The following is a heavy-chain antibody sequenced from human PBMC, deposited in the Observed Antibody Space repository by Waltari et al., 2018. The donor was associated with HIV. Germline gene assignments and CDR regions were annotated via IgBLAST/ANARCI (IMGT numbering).Heavy chain of an antibody. CDR2: IRYDGSKK. V-gene: IGHV3-30*02. D-gene: IGHD3-10*01. Sequence: QVQLVESGGGVVQPGGSLRLSCAASGFTFSSYGMHWVRQAPGKGLEWVAFIRYDGSKKYYADSVKGRFTISRDNSKNTLYLQMNSLRAEDTAVYYCAKGITMVSTDYWGQGTLVTVSS. CDR1: GFTFSSYG. J-gene: IGHJ4*02. CDR3: AKGITMVSTDY.